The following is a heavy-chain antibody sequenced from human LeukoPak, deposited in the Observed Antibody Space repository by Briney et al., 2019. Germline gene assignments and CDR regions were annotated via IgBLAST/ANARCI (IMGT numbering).Heavy chain of an antibody. CDR3: ARVLPTYYYDSSGPDDAFDI. CDR2: ITPIFGTA. CDR1: GGTFSSYA. D-gene: IGHD3-22*01. Sequence: GASVKVSCKASGGTFSSYAISWVRQAPGQGLEWMGGITPIFGTANYAQKFRGRVTITADKSTRTAYMELSSLRSEDTAVYYCARVLPTYYYDSSGPDDAFDIWGQGTMVTVSS. V-gene: IGHV1-69*06. J-gene: IGHJ3*02.